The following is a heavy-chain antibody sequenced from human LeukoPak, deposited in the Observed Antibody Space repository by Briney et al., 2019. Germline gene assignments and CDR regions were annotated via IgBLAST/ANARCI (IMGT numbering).Heavy chain of an antibody. V-gene: IGHV3-48*01. CDR2: ISSSSSTI. CDR1: GFTFSNYA. J-gene: IGHJ6*03. CDR3: ARAYYDFWSGYHYYMDV. Sequence: PGGSLRLSCAASGFTFSNYAMSWVRQAPGKGLEWVSYISSSSSTIYYADSVKGRFTISRDNAKNSLYLQMNSLRAEDTAVYYCARAYYDFWSGYHYYMDVWGKGTTVTVSS. D-gene: IGHD3-3*01.